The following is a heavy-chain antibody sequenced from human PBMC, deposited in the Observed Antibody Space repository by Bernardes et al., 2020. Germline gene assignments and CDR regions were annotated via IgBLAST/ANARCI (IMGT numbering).Heavy chain of an antibody. V-gene: IGHV3-21*01. CDR3: ARDLGRIGDFWSGYYDVNWFDP. Sequence: GWSLRLSCAASGFTFSSYSMNWVRQAPGKGLEWVSSISSSSSYIYYADSVKGRFTISRDNAKNSLYLQMNSLRAEDTAVYYCARDLGRIGDFWSGYYDVNWFDPWGQGTLVTVSS. J-gene: IGHJ5*02. CDR2: ISSSSSYI. D-gene: IGHD3-3*01. CDR1: GFTFSSYS.